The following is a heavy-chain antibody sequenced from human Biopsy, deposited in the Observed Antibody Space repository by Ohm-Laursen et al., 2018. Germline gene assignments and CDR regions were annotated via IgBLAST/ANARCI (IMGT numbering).Heavy chain of an antibody. CDR1: GFSFSDNY. D-gene: IGHD2-15*01. J-gene: IGHJ5*01. CDR2: IREKANSYTT. Sequence: GSLRLSCTASGFSFSDNYMDWVRQAPGKGLEWVGRIREKANSYTTDYAASVKGRFTISRDDSKNSLYLQMNSLKTEDTALYYCARAGRYCSGGGCYSWFDSWGQGTLVTVSS. V-gene: IGHV3-72*01. CDR3: ARAGRYCSGGGCYSWFDS.